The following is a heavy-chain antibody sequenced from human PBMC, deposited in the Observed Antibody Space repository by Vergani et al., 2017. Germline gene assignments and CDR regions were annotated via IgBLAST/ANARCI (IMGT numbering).Heavy chain of an antibody. CDR3: GRVADFYGLGSRLLDL. D-gene: IGHD3-10*01. CDR1: GGPLRGYY. J-gene: IGHJ5*02. CDR2: MYHSGST. V-gene: IGHV4-59*01. Sequence: QVRLQESGPGLVKPSETLSLTCSVSGGPLRGYYWSWIRQPPGKELEWFGYMYHSGSTNYNPSLETRVTISGDTSQNQFSLKLNSVTAADTAVYYCGRVADFYGLGSRLLDLWGQGILVTVSS.